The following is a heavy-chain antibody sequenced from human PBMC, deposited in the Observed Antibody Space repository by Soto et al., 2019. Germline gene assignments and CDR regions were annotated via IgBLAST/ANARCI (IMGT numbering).Heavy chain of an antibody. J-gene: IGHJ5*01. V-gene: IGHV4-30-4*01. CDR1: AGSIYSGDYY. D-gene: IGHD2-15*01. CDR2: IYYRGST. Sequence: PSETLSLTCTVSAGSIYSGDYYWSWIRQPPGMGPEWSGYIYYRGSTYHNPSLKSRVTISVDTSMNQFSLRLRSATAAVTAVHFCAIEGGFCSGGSGYGHNWF. CDR3: AIEGGFCSGGSGYGHNWF.